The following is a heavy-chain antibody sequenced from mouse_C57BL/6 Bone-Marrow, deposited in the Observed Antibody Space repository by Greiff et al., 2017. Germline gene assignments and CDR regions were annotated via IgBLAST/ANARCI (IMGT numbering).Heavy chain of an antibody. D-gene: IGHD2-4*01. Sequence: EVQLQESGGGLVKPGGSLKLSCAASGFTFSSYAMSWVRQTPEKRLEWVATISDGGSYTYYPDNVKGRFTISRDNAKNNLYLQMSRLKSEDTAMYYCAREGYDYTWFAYWGQGTLVTVSA. J-gene: IGHJ3*01. V-gene: IGHV5-4*01. CDR2: ISDGGSYT. CDR3: AREGYDYTWFAY. CDR1: GFTFSSYA.